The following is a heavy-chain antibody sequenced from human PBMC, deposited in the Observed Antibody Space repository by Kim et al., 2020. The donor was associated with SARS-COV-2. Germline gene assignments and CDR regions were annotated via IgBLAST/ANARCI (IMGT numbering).Heavy chain of an antibody. CDR3: AREPRIAARIYYYYGMDV. J-gene: IGHJ6*02. V-gene: IGHV3-11*01. Sequence: KGRLTISRDNAKNSLYLQMNSLRAEDTAVYYCAREPRIAARIYYYYGMDVWGQGTTVTVSS. D-gene: IGHD6-6*01.